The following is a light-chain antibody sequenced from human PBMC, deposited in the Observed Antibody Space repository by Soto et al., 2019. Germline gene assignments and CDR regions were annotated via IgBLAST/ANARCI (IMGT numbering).Light chain of an antibody. Sequence: IVMTQSPATLSVSPGERATLSCRASQSVSSNLAWYQQKPGQAPRLLIYGASMRATGIPARFSGSGSGTEVTLTIHSLQSEDFAVYYCQQYNNWWTFSQGTKVEIK. CDR3: QQYNNWWT. CDR2: GAS. V-gene: IGKV3-15*01. CDR1: QSVSSN. J-gene: IGKJ1*01.